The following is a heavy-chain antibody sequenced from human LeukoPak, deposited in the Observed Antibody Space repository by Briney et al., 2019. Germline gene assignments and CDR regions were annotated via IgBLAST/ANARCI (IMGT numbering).Heavy chain of an antibody. D-gene: IGHD2-2*01. CDR1: GFTFSSYA. CDR3: AKIGCRGTSCYSFPLYYYYYMDV. J-gene: IGHJ6*03. Sequence: GGSLRLSCAASGFTFSSYAMSWVRQAPGKGLEWVSSISGGSTYYADSVKGRFTISRDNSKNTLFLQMNSLRAEDTAVYYCAKIGCRGTSCYSFPLYYYYYMDVWGKGTTVTVSS. CDR2: ISGGST. V-gene: IGHV3-23*01.